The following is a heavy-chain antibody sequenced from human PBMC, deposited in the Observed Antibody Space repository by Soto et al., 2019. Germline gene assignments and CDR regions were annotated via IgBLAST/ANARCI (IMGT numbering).Heavy chain of an antibody. D-gene: IGHD4-17*01. Sequence: PSETLSLTGTVSGGSVTNSSYYWGWIRQSPGKGLEWIGSVYYRGRSYSKSSVKRRVTISVDTSKNRFSLSLNSVTASDTAVYFCVSQRTTVPTQAYFDYWGPGALVTASS. CDR1: GGSVTNSSYY. V-gene: IGHV4-39*01. CDR3: VSQRTTVPTQAYFDY. CDR2: VYYRGRS. J-gene: IGHJ4*02.